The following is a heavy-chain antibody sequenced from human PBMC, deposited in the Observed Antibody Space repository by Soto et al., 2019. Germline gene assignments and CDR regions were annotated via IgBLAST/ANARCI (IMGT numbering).Heavy chain of an antibody. Sequence: SVKVSCKASGGTFSSYAISWVRQAPGRGLEWMGGVIPLFGTTNYAQKFRGRVTVTADESTSTVYMEVRSLRFEDTAVYYCARAHGSSWYNWFDPWGQGTLVTVSS. CDR1: GGTFSSYA. V-gene: IGHV1-69*13. CDR2: VIPLFGTT. CDR3: ARAHGSSWYNWFDP. D-gene: IGHD6-13*01. J-gene: IGHJ5*02.